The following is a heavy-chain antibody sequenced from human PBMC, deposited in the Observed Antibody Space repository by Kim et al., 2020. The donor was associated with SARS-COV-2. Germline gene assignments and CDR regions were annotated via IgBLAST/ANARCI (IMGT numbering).Heavy chain of an antibody. CDR3: ARVASAAFYYYYGMDV. J-gene: IGHJ6*02. D-gene: IGHD2-15*01. V-gene: IGHV1-3*01. Sequence: KFQGRVTITREPSASTAYMELSSLRSEDTAVYYCARVASAAFYYYYGMDVWGQGTTVTVSS.